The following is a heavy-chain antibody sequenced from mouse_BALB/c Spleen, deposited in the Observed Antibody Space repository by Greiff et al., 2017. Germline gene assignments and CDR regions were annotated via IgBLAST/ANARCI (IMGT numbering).Heavy chain of an antibody. V-gene: IGHV1-14*01. CDR2: INPYNDGT. CDR1: GYTFTSYV. J-gene: IGHJ3*01. Sequence: VQLQQSGPELVKPGASVKMSCKASGYTFTSYVMHWVKQKPGQGLEWIGYINPYNDGTKYNEKFKGKATLTSDKSSSTAYMELSSLTSEDSAVYYCARSPPFYYYGSSSFAYWGQGTLVTVSA. CDR3: ARSPPFYYYGSSSFAY. D-gene: IGHD1-1*01.